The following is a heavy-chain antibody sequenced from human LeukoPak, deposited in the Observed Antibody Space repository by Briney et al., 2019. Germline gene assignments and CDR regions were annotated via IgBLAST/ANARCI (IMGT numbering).Heavy chain of an antibody. CDR2: ISWNGGTV. Sequence: GGSLRPSCAASGFTFDASAIHWVRQAPGKGLEWVSGISWNGGTVGYADSVKGRFTISRDNAKNSLYLQMNSLRVEDTALYYCTKDTSDSSGYYYFDSWGQGTLVTVSS. V-gene: IGHV3-9*01. CDR3: TKDTSDSSGYYYFDS. J-gene: IGHJ4*02. CDR1: GFTFDASA. D-gene: IGHD3-22*01.